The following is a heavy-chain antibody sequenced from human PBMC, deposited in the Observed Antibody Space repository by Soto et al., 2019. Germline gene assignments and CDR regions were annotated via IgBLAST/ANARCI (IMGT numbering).Heavy chain of an antibody. CDR3: ARACLEAPLRPNNMDY. V-gene: IGHV3-33*01. CDR2: IWFDGSHA. J-gene: IGHJ4*02. CDR1: GFTFSRYA. Sequence: GGSLRLSCAASGFTFSRYAMHWVRQAPGQGLEWVAVIWFDGSHAIYVDSVRGRFTISRDNSKNTLYLQMNRLRAEDTAIYYCARACLEAPLRPNNMDYWGQGT.